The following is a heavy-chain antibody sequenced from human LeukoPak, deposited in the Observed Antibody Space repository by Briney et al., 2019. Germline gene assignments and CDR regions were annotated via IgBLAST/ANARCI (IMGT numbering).Heavy chain of an antibody. V-gene: IGHV1-8*02. CDR1: GYTFTGYY. J-gene: IGHJ4*02. CDR3: ARGDTIFGALDY. CDR2: MNPNSGNT. D-gene: IGHD3-3*01. Sequence: ASVKVSCKASGYTFTGYYMHWVRQAPGQGLEWMGWMNPNSGNTGYAQKFQGRVTMTRNTSISTAYMELSSLRSEDTAVYYCARGDTIFGALDYWGQGTLVTVSS.